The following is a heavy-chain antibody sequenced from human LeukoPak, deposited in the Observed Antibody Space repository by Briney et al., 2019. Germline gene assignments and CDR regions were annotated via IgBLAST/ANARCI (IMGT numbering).Heavy chain of an antibody. Sequence: GASVKVSCKASGYTFTNYGISWVRQAPGQGLEWMGWMNPNSGGTKYAQTFQGGVTLTRDTSISTAYLELSSLTSDDTAVYFCARQGSNSSGWYPVDDWGQGTLVTVSS. J-gene: IGHJ4*02. CDR2: MNPNSGGT. CDR1: GYTFTNYG. D-gene: IGHD6-19*01. CDR3: ARQGSNSSGWYPVDD. V-gene: IGHV1-2*02.